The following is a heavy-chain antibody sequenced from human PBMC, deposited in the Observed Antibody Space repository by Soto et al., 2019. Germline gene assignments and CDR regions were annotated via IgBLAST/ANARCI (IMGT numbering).Heavy chain of an antibody. CDR3: ARGAMGNYYNDY. D-gene: IGHD3-10*01. CDR1: GFTCSSDC. V-gene: IGHV3-74*01. CDR2: IKGDGIRT. J-gene: IGHJ4*01. Sequence: EVQLVESGGGLVQSGGSLRLSCSASGFTCSSDCMHWVRQAPGKGLVWVSRIKGDGIRTNYADSVKGRFTISRDNAKDTVFRQMNGLSADDTAVYYCARGAMGNYYNDYWGRGTLVTVSS.